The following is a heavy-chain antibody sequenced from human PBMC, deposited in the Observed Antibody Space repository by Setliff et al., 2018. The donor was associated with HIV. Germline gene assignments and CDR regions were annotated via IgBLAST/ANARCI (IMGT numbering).Heavy chain of an antibody. CDR1: GGSISSNIYY. V-gene: IGHV4-39*01. J-gene: IGHJ5*02. D-gene: IGHD3-3*02. CDR3: ARGHFWSGYYTGRNWFDP. CDR2: IYYSGNT. Sequence: SETLSLTCTVSGGSISSNIYYWGWIRRPPGRGLEWIGSIYYSGNTYYNPSLKRRVTMSVDTSNNQFSLSLTSVTATDTAVYYCARGHFWSGYYTGRNWFDPWGQGTLVTVSS.